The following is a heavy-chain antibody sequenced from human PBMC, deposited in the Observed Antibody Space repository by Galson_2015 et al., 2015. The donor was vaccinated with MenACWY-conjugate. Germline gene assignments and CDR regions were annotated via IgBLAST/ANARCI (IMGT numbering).Heavy chain of an antibody. V-gene: IGHV3-13*05. CDR2: IGTLGDP. D-gene: IGHD2-15*01. J-gene: IGHJ6*03. Sequence: SLRLSCAASGFTFSGFGMHWVRQVTGKGLEWVSAIGTLGDPYYPDSVKGRFTISRENGKNSLYLQMNNLRAGDTAVYYCARALGGYCRRKPCPGNYMDVWGKGTTVTVFS. CDR3: ARALGGYCRRKPCPGNYMDV. CDR1: GFTFSGFG.